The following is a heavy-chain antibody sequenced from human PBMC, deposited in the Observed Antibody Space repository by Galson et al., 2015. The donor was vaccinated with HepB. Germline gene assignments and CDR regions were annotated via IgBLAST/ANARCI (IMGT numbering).Heavy chain of an antibody. CDR2: IYYSGNT. CDR3: ARGLAGPEYYYYGMDV. CDR1: GGSIGSYY. J-gene: IGHJ6*02. V-gene: IGHV4-59*01. D-gene: IGHD2-2*01. Sequence: ETLSLTCTVSGGSIGSYYWSWIRQPPGKGLEWIGYIYYSGNTNYNPSLKSRLTISVDTSKNQLSLNLSSVTAADTAVYYCARGLAGPEYYYYGMDVWGQGTTVTVSS.